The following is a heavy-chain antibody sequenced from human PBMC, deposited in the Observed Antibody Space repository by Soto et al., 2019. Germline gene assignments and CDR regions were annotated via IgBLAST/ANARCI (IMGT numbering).Heavy chain of an antibody. J-gene: IGHJ6*02. CDR1: GFTFINYA. CDR2: ISSDGANT. CDR3: ARGPRAPPPHDYGMDV. V-gene: IGHV3-23*01. Sequence: SLRLSCAASGFTFINYAMAWVRQAPGKGLEWVSTISSDGANTHYADSVEGRFTISRDNSKKTLYLQMNSLRAEDSAIYYCARGPRAPPPHDYGMDVWGQGTTVTVSS.